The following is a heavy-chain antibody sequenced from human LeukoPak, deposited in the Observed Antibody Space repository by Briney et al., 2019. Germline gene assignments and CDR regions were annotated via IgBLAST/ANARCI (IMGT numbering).Heavy chain of an antibody. CDR1: GYSFTSYW. CDR3: ARLASTGIAASEGFDP. J-gene: IGHJ5*02. Sequence: GESLKISCKGSGYSFTSYWIGWVRQMPGKSLEWMGIIYPGDSDTRYSPSFQGQVTISADKSISTAYLQWSSLKASDTAMYYCARLASTGIAASEGFDPWGQGTLVTVSS. CDR2: IYPGDSDT. D-gene: IGHD6-13*01. V-gene: IGHV5-51*01.